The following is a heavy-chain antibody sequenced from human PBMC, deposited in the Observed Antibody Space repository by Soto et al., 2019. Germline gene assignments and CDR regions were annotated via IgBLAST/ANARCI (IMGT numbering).Heavy chain of an antibody. CDR3: AKDSTVTTSLYFYYYGFDV. V-gene: IGHV3-23*01. J-gene: IGHJ6*02. D-gene: IGHD4-17*01. CDR1: GFTFNHYA. CDR2: VSGRGGST. Sequence: VHLLESGGSLVQPGGSLRLACTASGFTFNHYAMSWVRQAPGKGLEWVSAVSGRGGSTKYADSVKGRFIISRDNSNSTLYLQMDSLRGEDTAVYYCAKDSTVTTSLYFYYYGFDVWGQGTTVTVSS.